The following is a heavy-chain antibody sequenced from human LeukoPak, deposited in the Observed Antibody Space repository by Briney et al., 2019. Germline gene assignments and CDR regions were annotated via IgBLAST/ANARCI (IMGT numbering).Heavy chain of an antibody. CDR3: ARVVAAAGFWFDP. D-gene: IGHD6-13*01. CDR1: GDSVSSNSAA. Sequence: SQTLSLTCAISGDSVSSNSAAWNWTRRSPSRGLEWLGRTYYRSKWYNDYAVSVKSRITINPDTSKNQFSLQLNSVTPEDTAVYYCARVVAAAGFWFDPWGQGTLVTVSS. V-gene: IGHV6-1*01. J-gene: IGHJ5*02. CDR2: TYYRSKWYN.